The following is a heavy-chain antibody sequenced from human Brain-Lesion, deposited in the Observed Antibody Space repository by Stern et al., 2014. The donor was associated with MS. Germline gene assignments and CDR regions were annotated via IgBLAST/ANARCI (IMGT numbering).Heavy chain of an antibody. CDR1: GGAVSSGDRY. Sequence: QVQLVESGPGLVKPSQTLSLTCTVSGGAVSSGDRYWSWIRQHPEKGLEWIGYISYSGNTYYNPSLESRVTISMDRSKNQFSLNLRSVTAADTAVYYCARVTEFLRFFYPDYWGQGIRVTVSS. D-gene: IGHD3-3*01. CDR2: ISYSGNT. J-gene: IGHJ4*02. CDR3: ARVTEFLRFFYPDY. V-gene: IGHV4-31*03.